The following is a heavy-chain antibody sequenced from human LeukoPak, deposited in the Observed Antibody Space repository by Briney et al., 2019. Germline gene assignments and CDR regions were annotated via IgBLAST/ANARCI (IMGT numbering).Heavy chain of an antibody. CDR3: AREYSAFDLHYYFYMDV. J-gene: IGHJ6*03. CDR1: GGSIISGDYY. V-gene: IGHV4-31*03. Sequence: KTSETLSLTCTVSGGSIISGDYYWTWIRQHPGKGLEWIGYSFHSGGTYYNPSLKSRLTISVDTTKNQFSLKLRSVTAADTAVYYCAREYSAFDLHYYFYMDVWAKGPRSPSP. CDR2: SFHSGGT. D-gene: IGHD5-12*01.